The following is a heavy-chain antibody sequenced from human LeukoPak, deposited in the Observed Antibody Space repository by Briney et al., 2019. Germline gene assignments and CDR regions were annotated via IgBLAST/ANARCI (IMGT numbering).Heavy chain of an antibody. D-gene: IGHD3-10*01. CDR2: ISAYNGNT. Sequence: ASVKVSCKASGYTFTSYGISWVRQAPGQGLEWMGWISAYNGNTNYAQKLQGRVTMTTDTSTSTAYMELRSLRSDDTAVYYCARSGHRRYYYSSGPEYWGQGTLVTVSS. CDR3: ARSGHRRYYYSSGPEY. V-gene: IGHV1-18*01. J-gene: IGHJ4*02. CDR1: GYTFTSYG.